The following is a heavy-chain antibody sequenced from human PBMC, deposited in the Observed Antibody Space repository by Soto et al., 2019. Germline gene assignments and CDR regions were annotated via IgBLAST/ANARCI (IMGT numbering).Heavy chain of an antibody. V-gene: IGHV3-74*01. J-gene: IGHJ2*01. CDR3: ARAKGSWYFDL. Sequence: EVQLLESGGGLVQPGGSLRLSCAASGFTFSSYWMNWVRQAPGKGLEWVSRLKRDGSSTAYADSVKGRFTISSDNAKNTLYLQVNRRRAEDTAVYYCARAKGSWYFDLWGRGTLVTVS. CDR2: LKRDGSST. CDR1: GFTFSSYW.